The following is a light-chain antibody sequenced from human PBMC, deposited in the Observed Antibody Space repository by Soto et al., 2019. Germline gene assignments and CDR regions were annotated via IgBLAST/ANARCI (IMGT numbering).Light chain of an antibody. V-gene: IGKV3-20*01. Sequence: EIVLTQSPGTLSLSPGERATLSCRASQSVSSSYLAWYQQKPGQAPRLLIYGASSRATGIPDRFSGSGSGTDFTLTISSLQPEDLAVYYCQRYGSSPPWTFGQGTKVEIK. CDR1: QSVSSSY. CDR3: QRYGSSPPWT. J-gene: IGKJ1*01. CDR2: GAS.